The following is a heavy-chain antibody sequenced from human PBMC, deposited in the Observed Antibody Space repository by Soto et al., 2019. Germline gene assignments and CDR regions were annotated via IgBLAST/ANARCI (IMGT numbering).Heavy chain of an antibody. CDR2: IIPIFGTA. J-gene: IGHJ5*02. D-gene: IGHD1-26*01. V-gene: IGHV1-69*01. CDR1: GGTFSSYA. Sequence: QVQLVQSGAEVKKPGSSVKVSCKASGGTFSSYAISWVRQAPGQGLEWMGGIIPIFGTANYAQKFQGRVTITGEDATSKAYRGGGSLRCGDTAVYYCARGGGRPGGWFDPWGQGPLVTVSS. CDR3: ARGGGRPGGWFDP.